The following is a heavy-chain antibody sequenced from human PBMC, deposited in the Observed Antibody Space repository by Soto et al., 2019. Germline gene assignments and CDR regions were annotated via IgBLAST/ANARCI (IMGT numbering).Heavy chain of an antibody. V-gene: IGHV1-18*01. CDR2: ISAYNGNT. J-gene: IGHJ3*02. D-gene: IGHD6-19*01. CDR3: AREWYSSGWYGAAFDI. CDR1: GYTFTSYG. Sequence: ASVKVSCKASGYTFTSYGISWVRQAPGQGLEWMGWISAYNGNTNYAQKLQGRVTMTTDTSTSTAYMELRSLRSDDTAVYYCAREWYSSGWYGAAFDIWGQGTMVTVSS.